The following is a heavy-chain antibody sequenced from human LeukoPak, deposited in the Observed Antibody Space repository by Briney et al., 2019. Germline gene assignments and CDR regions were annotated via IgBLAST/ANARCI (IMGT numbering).Heavy chain of an antibody. J-gene: IGHJ4*02. CDR1: GGTFSSYA. CDR2: INPRGGIA. D-gene: IGHD3/OR15-3a*01. V-gene: IGHV1-69*04. Sequence: VASVKVSCKASGGTFSSYAISWVRQAPGQGLEWMGMINPRGGIANYAQKFQGRVTLTRDTSTSTAYMDLSSLRSEDTAVYYCARSDFWTGAPFDYWSQGTLVPVSS. CDR3: ARSDFWTGAPFDY.